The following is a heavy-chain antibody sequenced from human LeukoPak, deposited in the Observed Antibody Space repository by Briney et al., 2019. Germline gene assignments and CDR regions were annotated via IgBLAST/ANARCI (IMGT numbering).Heavy chain of an antibody. V-gene: IGHV3-33*01. Sequence: PGGSLRLSCAASGFTFSSYGMLWVSHAPGKGLEGVVVIWYDGSNKYYADFVKGRFTSSRDNSKNTLYLQMDIMRAEDTAVYYCARERANWNDGASFGYWGQGTLVTVSS. J-gene: IGHJ4*02. CDR2: IWYDGSNK. CDR1: GFTFSSYG. CDR3: ARERANWNDGASFGY. D-gene: IGHD1-1*01.